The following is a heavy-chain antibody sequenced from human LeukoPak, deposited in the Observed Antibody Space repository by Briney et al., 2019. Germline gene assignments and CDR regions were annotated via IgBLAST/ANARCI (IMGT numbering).Heavy chain of an antibody. CDR3: AKRSSGWYFWFDP. CDR2: VVSSGGAT. V-gene: IGHV3-23*01. D-gene: IGHD6-19*01. Sequence: PGGALRLSCAASGVALSSYAVGWVRRAPGKGLEWVSAVVSSGGATYYADSVRGRVTISRDNSKNTLYLQMNSLIADDTAVYYCAKRSSGWYFWFDPWGQGTLVTVSS. CDR1: GVALSSYA. J-gene: IGHJ5*02.